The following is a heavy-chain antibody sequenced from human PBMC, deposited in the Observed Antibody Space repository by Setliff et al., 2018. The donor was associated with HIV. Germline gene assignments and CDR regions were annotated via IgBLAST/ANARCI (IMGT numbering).Heavy chain of an antibody. Sequence: SETLSLTCTVSGGSISNYYWSWIRQPPGKGLEWIGYIYSSGTTDYNPSLKSRVTMSVDTSNSHFSLKLASGTAADTAVYYCARRSAKSSFLYFDYWGQGALVTVSS. D-gene: IGHD3-16*02. CDR1: GGSISNYY. J-gene: IGHJ4*02. CDR3: ARRSAKSSFLYFDY. CDR2: IYSSGTT. V-gene: IGHV4-4*08.